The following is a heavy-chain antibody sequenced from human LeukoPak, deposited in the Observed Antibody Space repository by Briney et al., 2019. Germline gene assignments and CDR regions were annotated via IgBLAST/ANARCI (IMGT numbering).Heavy chain of an antibody. D-gene: IGHD2-15*01. V-gene: IGHV1-2*02. CDR2: INPNSGGT. J-gene: IGHJ4*02. Sequence: ASVKVSCKASGYTFTGYYILWVRQAPGQGLEWMGWINPNSGGTNYAQKFQGRVTMPRDTSISTAYMELSRLGSDDTAVYYCARAPIVVVVTATDKDFDYWGQRTLVTVSS. CDR1: GYTFTGYY. CDR3: ARAPIVVVVTATDKDFDY.